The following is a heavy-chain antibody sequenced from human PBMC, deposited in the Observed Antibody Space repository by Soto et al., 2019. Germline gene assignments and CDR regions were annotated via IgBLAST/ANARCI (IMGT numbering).Heavy chain of an antibody. V-gene: IGHV3-30-3*01. J-gene: IGHJ4*02. CDR3: ARERWELLVGDY. D-gene: IGHD1-26*01. Sequence: QVQLVESGGGVVQPGTSLRLSCAASGFIFSSYAMHWVRQAPGKGLEWVALISYDGSNKYYADSVKGRFTISRDNSKNTLYLQMNGLTPEDTAVYYCARERWELLVGDYWGQGNLVTVSS. CDR2: ISYDGSNK. CDR1: GFIFSSYA.